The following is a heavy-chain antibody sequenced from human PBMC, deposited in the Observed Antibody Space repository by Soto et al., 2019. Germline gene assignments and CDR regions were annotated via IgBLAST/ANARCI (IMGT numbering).Heavy chain of an antibody. J-gene: IGHJ4*02. CDR2: ITSSGDSI. CDR3: ARLPKGSMVTS. D-gene: IGHD2-21*02. CDR1: GFRFGEHS. V-gene: IGHV3-48*02. Sequence: GSLRLSCAASGFRFGEHSMNWVRQAPGKGLEWLSYITSSGDSIYYADSVKGRFTVSRDNAKNSLFLHMNGLRDDDTAVYYCARLPKGSMVTSWGQGTLVTVSS.